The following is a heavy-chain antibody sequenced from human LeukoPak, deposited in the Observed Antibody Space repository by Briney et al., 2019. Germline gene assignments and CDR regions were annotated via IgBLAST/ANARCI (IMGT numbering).Heavy chain of an antibody. J-gene: IGHJ5*02. V-gene: IGHV4-59*02. D-gene: IGHD6-13*01. Sequence: PSETLSLTCAVSGDSVSSYHWSWIRQPPGKGLEWIGYIYSSGNTNYQPSLKSRVTFSLDTSKNQFSQKLSSVTAADTAVYYCARDHGLASAWFDPWGQGTLVTVSS. CDR3: ARDHGLASAWFDP. CDR1: GDSVSSYH. CDR2: IYSSGNT.